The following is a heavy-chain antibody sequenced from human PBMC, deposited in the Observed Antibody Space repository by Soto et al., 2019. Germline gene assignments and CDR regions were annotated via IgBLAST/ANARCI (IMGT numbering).Heavy chain of an antibody. CDR3: AKVPYYDFWSGYLYFDY. Sequence: GGSLRLSCAASGFTFSSYAMSWVRQAQGKGLEWVSAISGSGGSTYYADSVKGRFTISRDNSKNTLYLQMNSLRAEDTAVYYCAKVPYYDFWSGYLYFDYCGQGTLVTVSS. CDR1: GFTFSSYA. V-gene: IGHV3-23*01. D-gene: IGHD3-3*01. J-gene: IGHJ4*02. CDR2: ISGSGGST.